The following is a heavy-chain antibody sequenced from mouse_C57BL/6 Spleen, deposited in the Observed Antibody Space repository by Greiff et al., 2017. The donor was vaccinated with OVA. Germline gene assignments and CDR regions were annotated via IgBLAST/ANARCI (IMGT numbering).Heavy chain of an antibody. J-gene: IGHJ2*01. CDR2: INPGSGGT. CDR1: GYAFTNYL. CDR3: ARSRDYFDY. Sequence: QVQLQQSGAELVRPGTSVKVSCKASGYAFTNYLIEWVKQRPGQGLEWIGAINPGSGGTNYNEKFKGKATLTADKSSSTAYMQLSSLTSEDSAVYFCARSRDYFDYWGQGTTLTVSS. V-gene: IGHV1-54*01.